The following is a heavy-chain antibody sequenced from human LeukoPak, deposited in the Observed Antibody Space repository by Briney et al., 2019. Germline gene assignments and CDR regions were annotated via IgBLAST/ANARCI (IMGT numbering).Heavy chain of an antibody. V-gene: IGHV4-34*01. CDR3: ARLRPGAIPGVLNWFDP. CDR1: GGSFSGYY. CDR2: INHSGST. Sequence: PSETLSLXCAVYGGSFSGYYWSWNRQPPGKGLEWIGEINHSGSTNYNPSLKSRVTISVDTSKNQFSLKLSSVTAADTAVYYCARLRPGAIPGVLNWFDPWGQGTLVTVSS. J-gene: IGHJ5*02. D-gene: IGHD2-2*02.